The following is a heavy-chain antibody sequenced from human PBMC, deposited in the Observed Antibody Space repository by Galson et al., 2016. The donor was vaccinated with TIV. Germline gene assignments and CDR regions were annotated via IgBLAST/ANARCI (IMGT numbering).Heavy chain of an antibody. V-gene: IGHV3-20*04. Sequence: SLRLSCAASGFNFGYYGLSWVRQVPGKGLEWVANINGNGVATAYGGSVKGRFTISRDNAKNSLFLQMSSLRVEDAALYYCAREFFCGGTCYYFDQGGQGTLVSVSS. CDR1: GFNFGYYG. CDR3: AREFFCGGTCYYFDQ. D-gene: IGHD2-15*01. CDR2: INGNGVAT. J-gene: IGHJ4*02.